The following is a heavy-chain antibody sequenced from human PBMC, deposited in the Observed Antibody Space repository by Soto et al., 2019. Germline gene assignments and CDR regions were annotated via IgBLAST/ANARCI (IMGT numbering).Heavy chain of an antibody. V-gene: IGHV1-69*13. CDR3: ARDQDSSGWYRSAFDI. CDR2: IIPIFGTA. CDR1: GGTFSSYA. J-gene: IGHJ3*02. D-gene: IGHD6-19*01. Sequence: SVKVSCKASGGTFSSYAISWVRQAPGQGLEWMGGIIPIFGTANYAQKFQGRVTITADESTSTAYMELSSLRSEDTAVYYCARDQDSSGWYRSAFDICRQRPMVTVSS.